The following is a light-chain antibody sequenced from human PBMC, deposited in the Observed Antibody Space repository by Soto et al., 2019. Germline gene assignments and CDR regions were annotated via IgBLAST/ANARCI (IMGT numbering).Light chain of an antibody. CDR1: QRISTN. V-gene: IGKV3-11*01. Sequence: IEMTQSPPILSVSPGEGATLSCRASQRISTNLAWYQHIPGQAPRLLIYDASNRATGIPARFSGSGSGTDFTLTISSLEPEDFAVYYCQQRSNWPPTFGQGTKLDIK. CDR2: DAS. J-gene: IGKJ1*01. CDR3: QQRSNWPPT.